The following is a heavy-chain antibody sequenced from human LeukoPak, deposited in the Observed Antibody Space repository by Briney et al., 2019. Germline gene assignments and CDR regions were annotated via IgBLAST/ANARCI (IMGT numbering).Heavy chain of an antibody. CDR1: GFTFSSYG. V-gene: IGHV3-33*01. CDR3: AREPVVVPVAFKVDGMDV. Sequence: PGGSLRLSCAASGFTFSSYGMHWVRQAPGKGLEWVAVIWYDGSNKYYADSVKGRFTISRDNSKNTLYLQMNSLRAEDTAVYYCAREPVVVPVAFKVDGMDVWGQGTTVTVSS. J-gene: IGHJ6*02. CDR2: IWYDGSNK. D-gene: IGHD2-2*01.